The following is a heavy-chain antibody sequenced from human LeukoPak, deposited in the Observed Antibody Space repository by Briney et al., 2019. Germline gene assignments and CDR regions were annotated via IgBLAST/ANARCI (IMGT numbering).Heavy chain of an antibody. J-gene: IGHJ3*01. Sequence: GGSLRLSCAASGFSFSYYEMNWVRQAPGKGLEWISYISSSVTTIYYADSVKGRFTISRDNAKYSLYLQMNSLRAEDTAVYYCARGGYCSGALSYSYNAFDVCGQGTMVTVSS. CDR1: GFSFSYYE. V-gene: IGHV3-48*03. D-gene: IGHD2-15*01. CDR3: ARGGYCSGALSYSYNAFDV. CDR2: ISSSVTTI.